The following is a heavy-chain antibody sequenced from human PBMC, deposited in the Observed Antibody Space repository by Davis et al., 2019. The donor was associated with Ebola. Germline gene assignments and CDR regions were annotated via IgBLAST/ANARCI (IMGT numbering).Heavy chain of an antibody. V-gene: IGHV4-61*01. Sequence: MPSETLSLTCSLSGGSITNRLEYWDWIRQAPGKGLEWIGYIYYSGSTNYNPSLKSRVTISVDTSKNQFSLKLSSVTAADTAVYYCARVGFCSGGSCYFWYFDLWGRGTLVTVSS. D-gene: IGHD2-15*01. J-gene: IGHJ2*01. CDR1: GGSITNRLEY. CDR2: IYYSGST. CDR3: ARVGFCSGGSCYFWYFDL.